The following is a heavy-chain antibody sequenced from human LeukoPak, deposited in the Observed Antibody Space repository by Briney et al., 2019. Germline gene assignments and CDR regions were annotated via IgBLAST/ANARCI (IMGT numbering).Heavy chain of an antibody. J-gene: IGHJ6*04. CDR2: ISSSGSTI. D-gene: IGHD3-10*02. Sequence: GSLRLSCAASGFPFSSYSMNWVRQAPGKGLEWVSYISSSGSTIYYADSVKGRFTISRDNAKNSLYLQMNSLRAEDTAVYYCAELGITMIGGVWGKGTTVTISS. V-gene: IGHV3-48*04. CDR3: AELGITMIGGV. CDR1: GFPFSSYS.